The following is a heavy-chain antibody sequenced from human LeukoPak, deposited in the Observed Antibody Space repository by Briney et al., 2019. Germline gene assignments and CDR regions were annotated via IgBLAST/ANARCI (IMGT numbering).Heavy chain of an antibody. D-gene: IGHD3-22*01. Sequence: GGSLRLSCTAAGFTLSSYEMSWIRQAPGKGLEWVANIKQDGSETYYVDSVKGRFTISRGDAKNSLYLQMNSLRAEDTAVYYCARLYQHDSSTYRPVDYWGQGTLVSVSS. CDR2: IKQDGSET. J-gene: IGHJ4*02. CDR3: ARLYQHDSSTYRPVDY. CDR1: GFTLSSYE. V-gene: IGHV3-7*01.